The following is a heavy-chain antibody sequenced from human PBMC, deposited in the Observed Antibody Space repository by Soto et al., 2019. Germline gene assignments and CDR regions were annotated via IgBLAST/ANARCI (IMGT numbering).Heavy chain of an antibody. J-gene: IGHJ4*02. CDR2: IYHSGST. CDR3: ARDPGV. D-gene: IGHD3-10*01. Sequence: QLQLQESGSGLVKPSQTLSLTCAVSGGSISSGGYSWSWIRQPPGKGLEWIGYIYHSGSTYYNPAPXSXFTISVDRSKNQFSLNLSSVTAADTAVYYCARDPGVWGQGTLVTVSS. V-gene: IGHV4-30-2*01. CDR1: GGSISSGGYS.